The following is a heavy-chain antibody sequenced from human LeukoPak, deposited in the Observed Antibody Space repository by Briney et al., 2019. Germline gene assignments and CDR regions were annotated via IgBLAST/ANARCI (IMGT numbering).Heavy chain of an antibody. V-gene: IGHV4-34*01. D-gene: IGHD2-2*01. CDR3: ARDVVVVPAAIHYGMDV. CDR2: INHSGRT. CDR1: GGSFSDYF. J-gene: IGHJ6*02. Sequence: SETLSFTCAVYGGSFSDYFWGWIRQPQGQGLEWIVEINHSGRTYYNPSLKSQVTISVDTSKSPFSLNLGSVTAADTAVYYCARDVVVVPAAIHYGMDVWGQGTTVTVSS.